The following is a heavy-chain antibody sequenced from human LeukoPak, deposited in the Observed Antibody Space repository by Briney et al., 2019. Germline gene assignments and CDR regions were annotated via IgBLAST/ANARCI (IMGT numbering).Heavy chain of an antibody. CDR1: RFIFSSYA. J-gene: IGHJ4*02. CDR2: ISNDGSNS. D-gene: IGHD2-15*01. CDR3: ARAPVTSCSGVLCYPFDY. Sequence: GGSLRLSCAASRFIFSSYAMNWVRQAPGKGLEWVAVISNDGSNSYYADSVRGRFTISRDNSKNTLYLQMNSLRAEDAAVYYCARAPVTSCSGVLCYPFDYWGQGTLVTVSS. V-gene: IGHV3-30*04.